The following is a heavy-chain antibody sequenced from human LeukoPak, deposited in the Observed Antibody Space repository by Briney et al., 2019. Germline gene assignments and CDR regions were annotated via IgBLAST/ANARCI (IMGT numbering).Heavy chain of an antibody. D-gene: IGHD6-19*01. Sequence: PGGSLRLSCAASGFTFDDYAMHWVRQAPGKGLEWVSGISWNSGCIGYADSVKGRFTISRDNAKNSLYLQMNSLRAEDTALYYCAKDKGGSSGWYGPDAFDIWGQGTMVTVSS. CDR2: ISWNSGCI. CDR3: AKDKGGSSGWYGPDAFDI. CDR1: GFTFDDYA. J-gene: IGHJ3*02. V-gene: IGHV3-9*01.